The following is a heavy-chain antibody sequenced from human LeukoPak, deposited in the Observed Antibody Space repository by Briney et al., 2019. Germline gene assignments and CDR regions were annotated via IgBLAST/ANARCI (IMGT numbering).Heavy chain of an antibody. D-gene: IGHD3-16*02. Sequence: PGGSLILSCAASGFTFSSYGMHWVRQAPGKGLEWVAVIWYGGSNKYYADSVKGRFTISRDNSKNTLYLQMNSLRAEDTALYYCAKGSHGGGVIAQYYFDYWGQGTLVTVSS. CDR2: IWYGGSNK. CDR3: AKGSHGGGVIAQYYFDY. J-gene: IGHJ4*02. V-gene: IGHV3-30*02. CDR1: GFTFSSYG.